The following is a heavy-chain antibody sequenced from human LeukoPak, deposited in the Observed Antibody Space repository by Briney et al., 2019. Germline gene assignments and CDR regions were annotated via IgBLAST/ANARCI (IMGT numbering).Heavy chain of an antibody. V-gene: IGHV3-21*04. CDR3: AKAPVTSCRGAYCYPFDS. CDR1: GFTFSSYS. D-gene: IGHD2-21*01. CDR2: ISSSSSNI. J-gene: IGHJ4*02. Sequence: GGSLRLSCAASGFTFSSYSMNWVRQAPGKGLEWVSSISSSSSNIYYADSVKGRFTISRDNAKNSLYLQMNSLRVEDTAVYFCAKAPVTSCRGAYCYPFDSWGQGTLVTVSS.